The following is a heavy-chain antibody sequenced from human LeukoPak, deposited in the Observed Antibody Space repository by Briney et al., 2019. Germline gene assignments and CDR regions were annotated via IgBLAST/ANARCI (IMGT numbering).Heavy chain of an antibody. V-gene: IGHV4-61*02. CDR1: GGSISSGSYY. J-gene: IGHJ5*02. Sequence: SQTLSLTCTVSGGSISSGSYYWSWIRQPAGKGLEWIGRIYTSGSTNYNPSFKSRVTISVDTSKNQLSLKLSSVTAADTAVYYCAREVVLMVYAIPGWFDPWGQGTLVTVSS. CDR2: IYTSGST. CDR3: AREVVLMVYAIPGWFDP. D-gene: IGHD2-8*01.